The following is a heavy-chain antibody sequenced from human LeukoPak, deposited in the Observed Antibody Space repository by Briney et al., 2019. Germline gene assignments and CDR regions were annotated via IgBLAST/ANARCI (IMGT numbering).Heavy chain of an antibody. D-gene: IGHD2-2*02. Sequence: SETLSLTCTVSGGSISSGSYYWSWIRQPAGKGLEWIGRIYTSGSTNYNPSLKSRVTISVDTSKNQFSLKLSSVTAADTAVYYCARDRVGCSSTSCYTKGPLSYNWFDPWGQGTLVTVSS. CDR1: GGSISSGSYY. J-gene: IGHJ5*02. CDR3: ARDRVGCSSTSCYTKGPLSYNWFDP. V-gene: IGHV4-61*02. CDR2: IYTSGST.